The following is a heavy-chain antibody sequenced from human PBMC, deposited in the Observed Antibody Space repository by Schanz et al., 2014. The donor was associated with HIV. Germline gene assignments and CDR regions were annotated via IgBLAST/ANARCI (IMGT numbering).Heavy chain of an antibody. V-gene: IGHV3-74*02. D-gene: IGHD3-3*01. CDR1: GFTFRNYA. CDR3: ARGLGAPYYDFRSGYYKGVIYYGMDV. J-gene: IGHJ6*02. CDR2: INRDGSST. Sequence: EVQLLESGGGLVQPGGSLRLSCAASGFTFRNYAMSWVRQAQGKGLEWVSRINRDGSSTNYADPVKGRLTISRDNAKNTLYLQMNSLRAEDTAVYYCARGLGAPYYDFRSGYYKGVIYYGMDVWGQGTTVTVSS.